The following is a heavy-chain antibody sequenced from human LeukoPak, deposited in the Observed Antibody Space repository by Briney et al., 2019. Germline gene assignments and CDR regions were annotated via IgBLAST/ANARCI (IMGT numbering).Heavy chain of an antibody. CDR3: AKAGAAPGPNLDY. CDR1: GFTFSSYA. D-gene: IGHD6-13*01. Sequence: GGSLRLSCAASGFTFSSYAMSWVRQAPGKGLEWVSTLSGSGGNTYYADSVKGRVTISRDNSKNTLYLQMNSLRAEDTAVYYCAKAGAAPGPNLDYWGQGTLVTVSS. J-gene: IGHJ4*02. V-gene: IGHV3-23*01. CDR2: LSGSGGNT.